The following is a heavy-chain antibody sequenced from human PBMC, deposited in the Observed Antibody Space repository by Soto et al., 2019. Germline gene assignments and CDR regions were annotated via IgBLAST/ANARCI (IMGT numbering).Heavy chain of an antibody. CDR1: GYTFTSYA. D-gene: IGHD3-10*01. CDR3: ARARTLWFGELSITLGY. J-gene: IGHJ4*02. CDR2: INAGNGNT. Sequence: ASVKVSCKASGYTFTSYAMHWVRQAPGQRLEWMGWINAGNGNTKYSQKFQGRVTITRDTSASTAYMELSSLRSEDAAVYYCARARTLWFGELSITLGYWGQGTLVTVYS. V-gene: IGHV1-3*01.